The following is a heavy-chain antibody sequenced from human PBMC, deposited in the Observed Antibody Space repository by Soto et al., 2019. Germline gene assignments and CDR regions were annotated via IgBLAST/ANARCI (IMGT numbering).Heavy chain of an antibody. CDR2: IDPSDSYT. Sequence: LGESLKIACKGSGYIFTSYWIRWVRQIPGKGLEWMGRIDPSDSYTNYSPSFQGHVTISADKSISTAYLQWSSLKASDTAMYYCARGGGVLRFPPYYYYGMDVWGQGTTVTVSS. D-gene: IGHD3-3*01. CDR1: GYIFTSYW. CDR3: ARGGGVLRFPPYYYYGMDV. J-gene: IGHJ6*02. V-gene: IGHV5-10-1*01.